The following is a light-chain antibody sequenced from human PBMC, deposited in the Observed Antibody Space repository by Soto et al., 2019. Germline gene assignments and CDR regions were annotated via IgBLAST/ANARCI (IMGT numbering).Light chain of an antibody. J-gene: IGLJ1*01. CDR2: DVN. CDR3: CAYSPSGTNV. V-gene: IGLV2-14*03. Sequence: QSVLTQPASVSGSPGQSITFSCTRTSSDVGSYDYVSWHQQHPGKAPKLIIYDVNNRPSGVPSRFSGSKSGNTASLTISGLQTEDGADYYCCAYSPSGTNVFGTGTKVTVL. CDR1: SSDVGSYDY.